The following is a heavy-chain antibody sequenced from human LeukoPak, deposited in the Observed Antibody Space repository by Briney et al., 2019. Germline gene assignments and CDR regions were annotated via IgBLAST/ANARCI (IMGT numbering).Heavy chain of an antibody. Sequence: SETLSLTCTVSGGSISSSSYYWGWIRQPPGKGLEWIGSIYYSGSTYYNPSLKSRVTISVDTSKNQFSLKLSSVTAADTAVYYCARVGGAYRKNWFDPWGQGTLVTVSS. CDR3: ARVGGAYRKNWFDP. CDR1: GGSISSSSYY. CDR2: IYYSGST. D-gene: IGHD2-21*01. J-gene: IGHJ5*02. V-gene: IGHV4-39*07.